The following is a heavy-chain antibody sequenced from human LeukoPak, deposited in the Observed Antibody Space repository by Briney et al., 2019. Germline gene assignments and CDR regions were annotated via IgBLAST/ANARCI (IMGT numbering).Heavy chain of an antibody. V-gene: IGHV3-21*01. CDR1: GFTFSSYS. Sequence: GGSLRLSCAASGFTFSSYSMNWVRQAPGKGLEWVSSISSSSSYIYYADSVKGRFTISRDNAKNSLYLQMNSLRAEDTAVYYCASITSGYDSSYFFSFDIWGQGTMVTVSS. D-gene: IGHD3-22*01. CDR2: ISSSSSYI. CDR3: ASITSGYDSSYFFSFDI. J-gene: IGHJ3*02.